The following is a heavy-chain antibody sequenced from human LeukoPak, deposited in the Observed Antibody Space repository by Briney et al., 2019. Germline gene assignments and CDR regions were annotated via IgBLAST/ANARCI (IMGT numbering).Heavy chain of an antibody. CDR3: AKVWFGESTPFDY. V-gene: IGHV3-23*01. CDR1: GFTFSSYA. CDR2: ISGRGGST. J-gene: IGHJ4*02. D-gene: IGHD3-10*01. Sequence: GGSLRLSCAASGFTFSSYAMSWVRQAPGKRLEWVSGISGRGGSTSYADSVKGRFTISRDNPKNTLYLQMNSLRAEATAVYYCAKVWFGESTPFDYWGQGTLVTVSS.